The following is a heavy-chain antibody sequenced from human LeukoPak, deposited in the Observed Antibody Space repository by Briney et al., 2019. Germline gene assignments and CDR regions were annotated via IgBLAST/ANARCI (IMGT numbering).Heavy chain of an antibody. D-gene: IGHD3-3*01. CDR1: GGSISSYY. CDR3: ARVGGYYDFWSIYYPFDY. CDR2: LYTSGST. Sequence: PSETLSLTCTVSGGSISSYYWSWIRQSAGKGLEWIGRLYTSGSTNYNPSLKSRVTMSVDTSKNQFSLKLSSVTAADTSVYYCARVGGYYDFWSIYYPFDYRGQGTLVTVSS. J-gene: IGHJ4*02. V-gene: IGHV4-4*07.